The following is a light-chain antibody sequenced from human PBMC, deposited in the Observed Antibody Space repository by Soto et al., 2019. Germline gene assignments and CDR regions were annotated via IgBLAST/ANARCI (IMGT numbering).Light chain of an antibody. Sequence: QSALTQPASVSGSPGQSITISCTGTSSDIGHYDYVSWYQQHPGKAPKLMIYHVTYRPSGVSNRYSGSKSGNSASLTISGLQADDEADYYCCALTTSHTYVFGSGTQLTVL. CDR1: SSDIGHYDY. CDR2: HVT. J-gene: IGLJ7*01. CDR3: CALTTSHTYV. V-gene: IGLV2-14*03.